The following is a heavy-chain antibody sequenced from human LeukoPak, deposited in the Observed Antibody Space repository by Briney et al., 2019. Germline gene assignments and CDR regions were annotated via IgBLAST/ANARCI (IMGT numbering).Heavy chain of an antibody. D-gene: IGHD5-18*01. CDR1: GFTFSSYA. CDR2: IIGSGGST. CDR3: AKAMQIYSYGFDY. Sequence: PGGSLRLSCAASGFTFSSYAMSWVRQAPGKGLEWVSAIIGSGGSTYYADSVKGRFTISRDNSKNTLYLQMNSLRAEDTAVYYCAKAMQIYSYGFDYWGQGTLVTASS. J-gene: IGHJ4*02. V-gene: IGHV3-23*01.